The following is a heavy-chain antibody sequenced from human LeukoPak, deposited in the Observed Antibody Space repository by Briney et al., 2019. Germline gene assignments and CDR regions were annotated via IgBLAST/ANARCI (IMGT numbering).Heavy chain of an antibody. V-gene: IGHV3-23*01. CDR3: AKGSRYSSSWTFDY. D-gene: IGHD6-13*01. J-gene: IGHJ4*02. CDR2: ISGSAGST. Sequence: GGSLRLSCAASGFTFSSYAMSWVRQAPGKGLEWVSTISGSAGSTFYADPVKGRFTISRDNSKNTLYLQMNSLRDEDTAVYYCAKGSRYSSSWTFDYWGQGTLVTVS. CDR1: GFTFSSYA.